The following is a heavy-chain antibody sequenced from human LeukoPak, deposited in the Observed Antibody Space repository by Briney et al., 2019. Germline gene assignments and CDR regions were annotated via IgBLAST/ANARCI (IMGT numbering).Heavy chain of an antibody. V-gene: IGHV4-34*01. CDR1: GGSFSGYY. CDR3: ARANPLYYDFWSGYWGAWFDP. D-gene: IGHD3-3*01. CDR2: TNHSGST. J-gene: IGHJ5*02. Sequence: SETLSLTCAVYGGSFSGYYWSWIRQPPGKGLEWIGETNHSGSTNYNPSLKSRVTISVDTSKNQFSLKLSSVTAADTAVYYCARANPLYYDFWSGYWGAWFDPWGQGTLVTVSS.